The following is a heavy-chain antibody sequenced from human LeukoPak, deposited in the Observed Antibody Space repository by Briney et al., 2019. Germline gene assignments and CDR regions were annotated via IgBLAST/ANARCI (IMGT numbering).Heavy chain of an antibody. D-gene: IGHD3-10*01. J-gene: IGHJ4*02. CDR2: INPNSGAT. CDR3: ARDTGSPYYFDY. CDR1: GYTFTVYY. Sequence: ASVKVSCKASGYTFTVYYMHWVRQAPGQGLEWMGWINPNSGATNFAQKFQGRATMTRDTSISTAYMELSRLRSDDTAVYYCARDTGSPYYFDYWGQGTLVTVSS. V-gene: IGHV1-2*02.